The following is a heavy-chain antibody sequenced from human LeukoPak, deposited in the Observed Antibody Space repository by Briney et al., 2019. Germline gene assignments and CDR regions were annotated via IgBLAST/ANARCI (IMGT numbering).Heavy chain of an antibody. V-gene: IGHV3-53*04. J-gene: IGHJ6*02. CDR1: GFTFSSYA. D-gene: IGHD4-11*01. CDR2: IYSGGST. Sequence: GGSLRLSCAASGFTFSSYAMSWVRQAPGKGLEWVSVIYSGGSTYYADSVKGRFTISRHNSKNTLYLQMNSLRAEDTAVYYCARKGPYTRGGMDVWGQGTTVTVSS. CDR3: ARKGPYTRGGMDV.